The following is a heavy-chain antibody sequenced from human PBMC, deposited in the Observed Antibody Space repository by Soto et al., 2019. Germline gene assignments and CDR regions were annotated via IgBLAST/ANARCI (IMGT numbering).Heavy chain of an antibody. J-gene: IGHJ5*02. CDR2: ISYDGSNK. V-gene: IGHV3-30-3*01. D-gene: IGHD3-22*01. CDR1: GFTFSSYA. CDR3: ERSGLALTYSASHWFDP. Sequence: GGSLRLSCAASGFTFSSYAMHWVRQAPGKGLEWVAVISYDGSNKYYADSVKGRFTISRDNAKNSLFLQMNSLRGEETAVYYCERSGLALTYSASHWFDPWGHGTLVTVSS.